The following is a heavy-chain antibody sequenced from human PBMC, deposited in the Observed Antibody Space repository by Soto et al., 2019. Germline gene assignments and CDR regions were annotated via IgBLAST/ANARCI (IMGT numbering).Heavy chain of an antibody. V-gene: IGHV4-34*01. Sequence: SETLSLTCAVYGGSFSGYYWSWIRQPPGKGLEWFGEINHSGSTNYNPSFKSRVTISVDTSKNQFSLKLSSVTAADTAVYYCARDSRYDILTGYRLGNYYYYYGMDVWGQGTTVT. D-gene: IGHD3-9*01. CDR1: GGSFSGYY. CDR3: ARDSRYDILTGYRLGNYYYYYGMDV. CDR2: INHSGST. J-gene: IGHJ6*02.